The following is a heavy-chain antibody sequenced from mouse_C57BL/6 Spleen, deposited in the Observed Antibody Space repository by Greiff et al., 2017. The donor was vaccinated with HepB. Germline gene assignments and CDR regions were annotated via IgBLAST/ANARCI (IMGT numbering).Heavy chain of an antibody. V-gene: IGHV1-62-2*01. D-gene: IGHD1-1*01. Sequence: QVQLQQSGAELVKPGASVKLSCKASGYTFTEYTIHWVKQRSGQGLEWIGWFYPGSGSIKYNEKFKDKATLTADKSSSTVYMELSRLTSEDSAVYFCARHESSRGYYYGSSYFDYWGQGTTLTVSS. CDR1: GYTFTEYT. CDR2: FYPGSGSI. J-gene: IGHJ2*01. CDR3: ARHESSRGYYYGSSYFDY.